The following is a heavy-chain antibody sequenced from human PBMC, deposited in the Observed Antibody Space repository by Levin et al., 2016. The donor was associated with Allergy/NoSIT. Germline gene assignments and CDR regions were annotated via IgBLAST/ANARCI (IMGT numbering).Heavy chain of an antibody. D-gene: IGHD2-15*01. CDR3: ATSYCSGGSCPGSDYGFDI. CDR2: MYHFGST. Sequence: WIRQPPGKGLEWIGYMYHFGSTYYNPSLKSRVSISGDRSRNQFSLTLSSVTAADTATCYCATSYCSGGSCPGSDYGFDIWGQGTMVTVSS. V-gene: IGHV4-30-2*01. J-gene: IGHJ3*02.